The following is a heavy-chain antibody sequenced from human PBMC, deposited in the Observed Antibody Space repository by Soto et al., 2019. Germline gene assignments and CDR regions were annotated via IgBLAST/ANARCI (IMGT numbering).Heavy chain of an antibody. CDR2: IDPSDSYT. D-gene: IGHD4-17*01. CDR3: ARRAVTTAPYYFDY. V-gene: IGHV5-10-1*01. CDR1: GYSFTSYW. Sequence: GESLKISCKCSGYSFTSYWISWVRQMPGKGLEWMGRIDPSDSYTNYSPSFQGHVTISADKSISTAYLQWSSLRASDTAMYYCARRAVTTAPYYFDYWGQGTLVTVSS. J-gene: IGHJ4*02.